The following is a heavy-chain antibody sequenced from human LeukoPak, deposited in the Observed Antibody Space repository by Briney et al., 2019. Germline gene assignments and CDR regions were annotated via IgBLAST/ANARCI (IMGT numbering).Heavy chain of an antibody. CDR1: GFPFSTYA. D-gene: IGHD4-17*01. V-gene: IGHV3-23*01. J-gene: IGHJ4*02. CDR3: AKDVYGDYGGLDY. Sequence: GVSLRLSCAASGFPFSTYAMSWVRQAPGKGLEWVSSIRGSDGSTYYADSVKGRFAISRDNSKNTLYLQMNSLRAEDTAVYYCAKDVYGDYGGLDYWGQGTQVTVSS. CDR2: IRGSDGST.